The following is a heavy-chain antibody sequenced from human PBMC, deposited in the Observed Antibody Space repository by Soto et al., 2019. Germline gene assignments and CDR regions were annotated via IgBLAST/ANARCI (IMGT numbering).Heavy chain of an antibody. D-gene: IGHD3-10*01. CDR2: ISVYNGNT. Sequence: QVQLVQSGAEVKKPGASVKVSCKASGYTFTSYGISWVRQAPGQGLEWMGWISVYNGNTNYAQKLQGRVTMTTDTSTSTAYMELRSLSSDDTAVYYCESGWFGELVYYFDYWGQGALVTVSS. J-gene: IGHJ4*02. V-gene: IGHV1-18*01. CDR1: GYTFTSYG. CDR3: ESGWFGELVYYFDY.